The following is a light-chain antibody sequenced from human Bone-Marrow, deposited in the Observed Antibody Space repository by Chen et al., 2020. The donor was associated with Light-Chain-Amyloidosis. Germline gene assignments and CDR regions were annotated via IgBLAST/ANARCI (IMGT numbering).Light chain of an antibody. Sequence: SYVLTQPSSVSVAPGQTATIACGGNNIGSTSVHWYPQTPGQAPLLVVYDDSDRPSGIPQRLSGSNSGNTATLTISRVEAGDEADYYCQVWDRSSDRPVFGGGTKLTVI. V-gene: IGLV3-21*02. CDR3: QVWDRSSDRPV. CDR2: DDS. CDR1: NIGSTS. J-gene: IGLJ3*02.